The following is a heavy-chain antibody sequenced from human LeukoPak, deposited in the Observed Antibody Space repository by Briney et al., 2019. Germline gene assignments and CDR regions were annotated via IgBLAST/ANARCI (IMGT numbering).Heavy chain of an antibody. CDR1: GFTFSSYA. Sequence: GGSLRLSCAASGFTFSSYAMSWVRQAPGKGLEWVSSISGSGSTIYYADSVKGRFTISRDDAKNSLYLQMNSLRAEDTAVYYCAREFRTAVDYWGQGTLVTVSS. D-gene: IGHD3/OR15-3a*01. CDR3: AREFRTAVDY. V-gene: IGHV3-48*01. J-gene: IGHJ4*02. CDR2: ISGSGSTI.